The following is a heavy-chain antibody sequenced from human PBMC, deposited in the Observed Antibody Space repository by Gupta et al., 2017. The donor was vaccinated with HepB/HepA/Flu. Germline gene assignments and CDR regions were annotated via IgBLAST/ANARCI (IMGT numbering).Heavy chain of an antibody. D-gene: IGHD3-10*01. CDR2: INPKTGAT. Sequence: QVRLVQSEAEMPKPGASVTVSCKASDYSFTDYYIHLLREAPGQGFEWMGWINPKTGATNCAQKFQGRVTMTRDTSISTAYMVLSGIRSDDTAVYYCAKGSMIRGLIMYFFDLWGQGTLVTVSS. V-gene: IGHV1-2*02. CDR1: DYSFTDYY. J-gene: IGHJ4*02. CDR3: AKGSMIRGLIMYFFDL.